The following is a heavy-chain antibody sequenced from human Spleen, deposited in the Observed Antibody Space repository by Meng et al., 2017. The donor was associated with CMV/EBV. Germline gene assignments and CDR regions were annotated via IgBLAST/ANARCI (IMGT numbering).Heavy chain of an antibody. CDR1: GYSISSGYY. CDR3: ARGPSGTRVVWSGYYFPHNYYYYGMDV. Sequence: SETLSLTCTVSGYSISSGYYWGWIRQPPGKGLEWIGSIYHSASTYYNPSLKSRVTISVDTSKNQFSLKLSPVTAADTAVYYCARGPSGTRVVWSGYYFPHNYYYYGMDVWGQGTTVTVSS. J-gene: IGHJ6*02. D-gene: IGHD3-3*01. V-gene: IGHV4-38-2*02. CDR2: IYHSAST.